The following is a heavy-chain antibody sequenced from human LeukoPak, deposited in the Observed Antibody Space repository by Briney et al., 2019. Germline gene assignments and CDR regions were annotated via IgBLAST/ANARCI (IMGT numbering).Heavy chain of an antibody. Sequence: SVKVSCKASGGTFSSYTISWVRQAPGQGLEWMGRIIPILGIANYAQKFQGRVTITADKSTSTAYMGLSSLRSEDTAVYYCARASNWGSFDYWGQGTLVTVSS. D-gene: IGHD7-27*01. V-gene: IGHV1-69*02. CDR3: ARASNWGSFDY. J-gene: IGHJ4*02. CDR2: IIPILGIA. CDR1: GGTFSSYT.